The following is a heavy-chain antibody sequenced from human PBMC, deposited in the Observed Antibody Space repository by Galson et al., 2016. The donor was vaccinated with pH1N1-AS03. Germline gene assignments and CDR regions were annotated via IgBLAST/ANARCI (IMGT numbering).Heavy chain of an antibody. Sequence: PALVKPTQTLTLTCTFSGFSLSTGGVHVAWIRQPPGKALEWLALIFWDGETRYSPSLRSRLTITKDTSKNQVVLTMTNMDPADTGTYYCARSTNVNEGLDYWGQGTLVTVSS. J-gene: IGHJ4*02. CDR2: IFWDGET. CDR3: ARSTNVNEGLDY. V-gene: IGHV2-5*02. D-gene: IGHD2-8*01. CDR1: GFSLSTGGVH.